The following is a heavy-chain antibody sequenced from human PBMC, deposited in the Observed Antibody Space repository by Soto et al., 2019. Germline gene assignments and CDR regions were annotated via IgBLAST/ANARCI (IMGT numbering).Heavy chain of an antibody. CDR3: ALRLGDPGRLYFDD. D-gene: IGHD3-16*01. CDR2: IFSSGST. J-gene: IGHJ4*02. Sequence: QVQLQESGPGLVKPSQTLSLTCTVSGGSISSGGYYWSCIRPHPGKGLGWIGNIFSSGSTYYNPSLKTRVTISVDKSKVQFTLELSSVTAADTAVYYCALRLGDPGRLYFDDWGQGTVVTVSS. V-gene: IGHV4-31*03. CDR1: GGSISSGGYY.